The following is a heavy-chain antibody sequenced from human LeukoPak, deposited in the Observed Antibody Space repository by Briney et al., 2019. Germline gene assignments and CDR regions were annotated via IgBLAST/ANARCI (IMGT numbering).Heavy chain of an antibody. V-gene: IGHV3-74*01. CDR3: ASTLGELGLLCFDI. CDR1: GFTFRSYW. Sequence: GGSLRLSCAASGFTFRSYWMHWVRQAPGKGLVWFSRINTEGTSTYYADSVKGRFTISRDNSKNTLYLQMNSLRAEDTAVYYCASTLGELGLLCFDIWGQGTMVTVSS. J-gene: IGHJ3*02. D-gene: IGHD1-26*01. CDR2: INTEGTST.